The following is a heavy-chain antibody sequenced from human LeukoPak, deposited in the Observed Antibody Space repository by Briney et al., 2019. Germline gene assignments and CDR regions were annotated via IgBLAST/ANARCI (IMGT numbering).Heavy chain of an antibody. V-gene: IGHV3-7*03. J-gene: IGHJ3*01. D-gene: IGHD6-6*01. Sequence: GGSLRLSCAVSGCTFSGFWRSWSRQAPGKGLEWVASINSDGSEGYYADVVKGRFTISRDNAKNSLYLQINSLRAEDTAVYYCARSSYSSSSSVWGQGTMVTVSS. CDR2: INSDGSEG. CDR1: GCTFSGFW. CDR3: ARSSYSSSSSV.